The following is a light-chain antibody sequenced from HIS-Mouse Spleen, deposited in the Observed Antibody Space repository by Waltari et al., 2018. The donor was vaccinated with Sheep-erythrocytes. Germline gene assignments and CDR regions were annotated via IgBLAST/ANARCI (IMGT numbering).Light chain of an antibody. CDR3: QQYYSTPLT. CDR1: QSVLYSSNNKNY. CDR2: WAS. J-gene: IGKJ4*01. V-gene: IGKV4-1*01. Sequence: DIVMTQSPDSLAVSLGERATINCKSSQSVLYSSNNKNYLAWYQQKPGQPPKLLIYWASTRESGVPDRFSGSGSWTDFTLTISSLQAEDVAVYYCQQYYSTPLTFGGGTK.